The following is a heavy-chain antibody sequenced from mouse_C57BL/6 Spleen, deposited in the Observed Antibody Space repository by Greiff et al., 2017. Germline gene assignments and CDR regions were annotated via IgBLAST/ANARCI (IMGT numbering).Heavy chain of an antibody. J-gene: IGHJ2*01. CDR1: GSTFSSYA. Sequence: EVKVVESGGGLVKPGGSLKLSCAASGSTFSSYAMSWVRQTPEKRLEWVATISDGGSYTYYPDNVKGRFTISRDNAKNNLYLQMSHLKSEDTAMYYCARGGGYYGYDEGDYFDYWGQGTTLTVSS. V-gene: IGHV5-4*03. CDR3: ARGGGYYGYDEGDYFDY. D-gene: IGHD2-2*01. CDR2: ISDGGSYT.